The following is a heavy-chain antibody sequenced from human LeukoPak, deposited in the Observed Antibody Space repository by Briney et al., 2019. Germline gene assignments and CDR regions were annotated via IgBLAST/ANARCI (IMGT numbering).Heavy chain of an antibody. J-gene: IGHJ3*02. Sequence: GGSLRLSCAVSGFTFSRHWMSWVRQAPGKGLEWLANIKQDGSEKYYVDSVKGRFTISRDNAKNSLYLQMNSLRAEDTAVYYCARDPDGSYEAWDAFDIWGQGTMVTVSS. CDR3: ARDPDGSYEAWDAFDI. CDR1: GFTFSRHW. D-gene: IGHD1-26*01. CDR2: IKQDGSEK. V-gene: IGHV3-7*01.